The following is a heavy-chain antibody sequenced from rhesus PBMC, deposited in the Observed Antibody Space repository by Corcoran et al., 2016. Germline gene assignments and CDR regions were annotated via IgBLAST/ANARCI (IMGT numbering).Heavy chain of an antibody. CDR2: ISSASSYI. J-gene: IGHJ4*01. CDR1: GFTLGDYG. CDR3: TRARGIN. Sequence: EVQLVESGGGLVQPGGSLRLSCAASGFTLGDYGMLWVRQAPGKGLGWVSSISSASSYIYYADSVKGRFTISRDNAKNSLSLQMSSLRAEDTAVYYCTRARGINWGQGVLVTVSS. V-gene: IGHV3-183*01. D-gene: IGHD5-42*01.